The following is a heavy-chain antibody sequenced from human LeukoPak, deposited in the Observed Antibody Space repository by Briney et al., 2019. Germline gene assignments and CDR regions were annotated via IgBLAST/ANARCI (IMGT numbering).Heavy chain of an antibody. D-gene: IGHD2-2*02. V-gene: IGHV3-7*01. Sequence: GGSLRLSCAASGFTFSDFYMGWIRQAPGKGLEWVANIMQDGSEKYYVDSVKGRFTISRDNAKNSLYLQMNSLRAEDTAVYYCARDLDCSSTSCYTSYWGQGTLVTVSS. CDR1: GFTFSDFY. J-gene: IGHJ4*02. CDR3: ARDLDCSSTSCYTSY. CDR2: IMQDGSEK.